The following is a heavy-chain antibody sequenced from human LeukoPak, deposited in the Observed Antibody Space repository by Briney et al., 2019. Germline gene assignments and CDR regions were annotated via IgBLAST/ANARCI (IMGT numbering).Heavy chain of an antibody. D-gene: IGHD2-15*01. J-gene: IGHJ4*02. V-gene: IGHV4-4*07. CDR1: GGSISSYY. CDR3: ARDHWDCSGGNCYSYFDY. CDR2: IYTSGST. Sequence: SETLSLTCTVSGGSISSYYWSWIRQPAGKGLEWIGRIYTSGSTNYNPSLKSRVTMSVDTSKNQFSLKLSSVTAADTAVYYCARDHWDCSGGNCYSYFDYWGQGTLVTVSS.